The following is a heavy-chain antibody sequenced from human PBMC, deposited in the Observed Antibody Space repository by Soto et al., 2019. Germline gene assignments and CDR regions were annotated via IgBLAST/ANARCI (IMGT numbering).Heavy chain of an antibody. D-gene: IGHD5-12*01. J-gene: IGHJ4*02. CDR2: IYYSGST. CDR1: GGSISSSSYY. CDR3: ARLRQRWLQFYYFDY. V-gene: IGHV4-39*01. Sequence: SETLSLTCTVSGGSISSSSYYWGWIRQPPGKGLEWIGSIYYSGSTYYNPSLKSRVTISVDMSKNQFSLKLSSVTAADTAVYYCARLRQRWLQFYYFDYWGQGTLVTVSS.